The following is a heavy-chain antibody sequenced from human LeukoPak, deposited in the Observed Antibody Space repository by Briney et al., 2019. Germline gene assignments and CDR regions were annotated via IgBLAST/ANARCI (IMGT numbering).Heavy chain of an antibody. V-gene: IGHV4-61*02. D-gene: IGHD3-22*01. CDR2: IYTSGST. CDR1: GGSISSGSYY. CDR3: ARVGVYYDSSDKPSRYYYYYYMDV. Sequence: SETLSLTCTVSGGSISSGSYYWSWIRQPAGKGLEWIGRIYTSGSTNYNPSLKSRVTISVDTSKNQFSLKLSSVTAADTAVYYCARVGVYYDSSDKPSRYYYYYYMDVWGKGTTVTVSS. J-gene: IGHJ6*03.